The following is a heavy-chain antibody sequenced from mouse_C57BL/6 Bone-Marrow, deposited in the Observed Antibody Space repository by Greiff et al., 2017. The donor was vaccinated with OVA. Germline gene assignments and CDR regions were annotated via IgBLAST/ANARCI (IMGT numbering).Heavy chain of an antibody. Sequence: QVQLKQSGPELVKPGASVKISCKASGYAFSSSWMNWVKQRPGKGLEWIGRIYPGDGDTNYNGKFKGKATLTADKSSSTAYMQLSSLTSEDSAVYFCARRDLWGVYAMDYWGQGTSVTVSS. J-gene: IGHJ4*01. CDR2: IYPGDGDT. V-gene: IGHV1-82*01. CDR1: GYAFSSSW. D-gene: IGHD1-1*02. CDR3: ARRDLWGVYAMDY.